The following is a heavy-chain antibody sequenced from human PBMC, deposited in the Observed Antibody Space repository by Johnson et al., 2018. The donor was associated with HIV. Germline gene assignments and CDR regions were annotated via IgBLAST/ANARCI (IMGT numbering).Heavy chain of an antibody. CDR1: GFTVSSNY. CDR2: IYSGGST. V-gene: IGHV3-66*01. CDR3: ARNSGSLGNAFDI. Sequence: EVQLVESGGGLVQPGGSLRLSCASSGFTVSSNYMSWVRQAPGKGLEWVSVIYSGGSTYYTDSVKGRFTISRDNSKNTVYLQMNSLRAEDTAVYYCARNSGSLGNAFDIWGQGTVVTVSS. D-gene: IGHD3-10*01. J-gene: IGHJ3*02.